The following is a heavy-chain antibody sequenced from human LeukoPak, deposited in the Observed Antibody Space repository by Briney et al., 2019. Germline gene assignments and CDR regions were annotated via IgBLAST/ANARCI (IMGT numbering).Heavy chain of an antibody. Sequence: GGSLRLSCAASGFTFSNFGMGWVRQAPGKGLEWVSYISDNSNTIYYADSVKGRFTISRDNAKNSLYLQMHSLRDEDTAVYYCARGYSGSLRYFDYWGQGTLVAVSS. CDR3: ARGYSGSLRYFDY. CDR2: ISDNSNTI. J-gene: IGHJ4*02. D-gene: IGHD1-26*01. V-gene: IGHV3-48*02. CDR1: GFTFSNFG.